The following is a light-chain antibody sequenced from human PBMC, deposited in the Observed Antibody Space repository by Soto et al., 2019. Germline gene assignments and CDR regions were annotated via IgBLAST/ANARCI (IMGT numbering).Light chain of an antibody. CDR3: QQYGSSPLWT. V-gene: IGKV3-20*01. J-gene: IGKJ1*01. Sequence: IQFTQYTRSQYLSQGETAPLSCRASQSVSSSYLAWYQRKPGQAPRLLIYGASSRATGITDRFSGSGSGTDFTLTISRLEPEDFAVYYCQQYGSSPLWTFGQGTKVHI. CDR1: QSVSSSY. CDR2: GAS.